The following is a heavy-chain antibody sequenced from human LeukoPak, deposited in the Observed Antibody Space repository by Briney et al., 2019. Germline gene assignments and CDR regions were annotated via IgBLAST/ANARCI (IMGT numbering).Heavy chain of an antibody. V-gene: IGHV4-4*07. Sequence: SETLSLTCTVSGGSISSYHWSWIRQPAGKGLEWIGRIYTSGSTNYNPSLKSRVTMSVDTSKNQFSLKLSSVTAADTAVYYCARGMVRGVRENWFDPWGQGTLVTVSS. D-gene: IGHD3-10*01. CDR3: ARGMVRGVRENWFDP. J-gene: IGHJ5*02. CDR2: IYTSGST. CDR1: GGSISSYH.